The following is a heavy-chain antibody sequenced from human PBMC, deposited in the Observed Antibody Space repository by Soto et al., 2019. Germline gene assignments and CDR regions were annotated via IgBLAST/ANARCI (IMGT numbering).Heavy chain of an antibody. CDR1: GYSFTRYW. V-gene: IGHV5-51*01. Sequence: GESLKISCKVSGYSFTRYWIGWVRQMPGKGLEWMGIIYPGDSDTRYSPSFQGQVTISADKSISTAYLQWSSLKASDTAIYYCARTAAAGKYYYGVDVWGQGTTVTVSS. CDR3: ARTAAAGKYYYGVDV. J-gene: IGHJ6*02. CDR2: IYPGDSDT. D-gene: IGHD6-13*01.